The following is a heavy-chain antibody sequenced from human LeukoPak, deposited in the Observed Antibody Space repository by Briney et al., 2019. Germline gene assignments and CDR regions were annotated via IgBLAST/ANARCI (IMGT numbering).Heavy chain of an antibody. CDR2: INPNSGGT. CDR1: GYTFTGYY. D-gene: IGHD3-10*01. Sequence: ASVKVSCKASGYTFTGYYMHWVRQAPGQGLEWMGWINPNSGGTNYAQKFQGRVTMTRDTSISTAYMELSRLRSDDTAVYYCARETHYYGSGRSFDYWGLGTLVTVSS. CDR3: ARETHYYGSGRSFDY. V-gene: IGHV1-2*02. J-gene: IGHJ4*02.